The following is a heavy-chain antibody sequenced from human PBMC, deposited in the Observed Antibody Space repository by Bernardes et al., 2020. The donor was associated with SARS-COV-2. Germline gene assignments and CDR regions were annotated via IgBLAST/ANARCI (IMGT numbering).Heavy chain of an antibody. J-gene: IGHJ3*01. Sequence: GGSLRLSCAASAFTFSTYWMHWVRQAPRKGLVWVSRVNSDGSTTNYADSVKGRFTISRDNAKNTLYLQMNSLRAEDTAVYYCARGQWGYYDENAFDVWGQGTMVTVSS. V-gene: IGHV3-74*01. D-gene: IGHD3-22*01. CDR2: VNSDGSTT. CDR3: ARGQWGYYDENAFDV. CDR1: AFTFSTYW.